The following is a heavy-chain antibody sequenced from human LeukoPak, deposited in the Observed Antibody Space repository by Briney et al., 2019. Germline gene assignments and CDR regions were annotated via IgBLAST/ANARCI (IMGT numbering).Heavy chain of an antibody. V-gene: IGHV3-7*03. D-gene: IGHD2-21*02. J-gene: IGHJ6*02. Sequence: GGSLRLSCAASGFTFSSYWMSWVRQAPGKGLEWVANTKQDGSEKYYVDSVKGRFTISRDNAKNSLYLQMNSLRPEDTAVYYCATRVYCGGDCYSSHGMDVWGPGTPVTVSS. CDR1: GFTFSSYW. CDR2: TKQDGSEK. CDR3: ATRVYCGGDCYSSHGMDV.